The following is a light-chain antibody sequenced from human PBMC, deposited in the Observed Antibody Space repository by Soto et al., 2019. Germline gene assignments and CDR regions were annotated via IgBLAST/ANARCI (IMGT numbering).Light chain of an antibody. CDR3: HQYALSPLT. Sequence: EIVLTQSPGTLSLSPGERATLSCRASQSVGNNFLGWYQQKPGQPPRLLVFHASTRATGIPDRFSGGGSGADFTLIISRLEPDDFAVYYCHQYALSPLTFGGGTKVEIK. CDR1: QSVGNNF. CDR2: HAS. J-gene: IGKJ4*01. V-gene: IGKV3-20*01.